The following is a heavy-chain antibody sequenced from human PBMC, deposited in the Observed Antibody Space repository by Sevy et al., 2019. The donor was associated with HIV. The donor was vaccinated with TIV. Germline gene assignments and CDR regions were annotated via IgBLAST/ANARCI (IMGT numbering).Heavy chain of an antibody. CDR3: ARPVVVTASPDGPHGWFDP. CDR2: IYYSGST. J-gene: IGHJ5*02. V-gene: IGHV4-39*01. Sequence: SETLSLTCTVSGGSISSSSYYWGWIRQPPGKGLEWIGSIYYSGSTYYNPSLKSRVTISVDTSKNQFSLKLSSVTAADTAVYYCARPVVVTASPDGPHGWFDPWGQGTLVTVSS. D-gene: IGHD2-21*02. CDR1: GGSISSSSYY.